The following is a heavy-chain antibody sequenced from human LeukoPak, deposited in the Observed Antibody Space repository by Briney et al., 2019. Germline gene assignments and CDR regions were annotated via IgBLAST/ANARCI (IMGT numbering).Heavy chain of an antibody. D-gene: IGHD3-22*01. V-gene: IGHV7-4-1*02. J-gene: IGHJ4*02. CDR3: ARDYGSYDSSGYYNY. CDR1: GYTFTDYA. Sequence: SVKVSCKASGYTFTDYAMNWVRQAPGQGLEWMGWINTNTGNPTYAQGFTGRFVFSLDTSVSTAYLQISSLKAEDTAVYYCARDYGSYDSSGYYNYWGQGTLVTVSS. CDR2: INTNTGNP.